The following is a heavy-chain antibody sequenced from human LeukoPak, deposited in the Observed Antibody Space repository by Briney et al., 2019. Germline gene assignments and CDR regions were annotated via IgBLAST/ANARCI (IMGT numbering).Heavy chain of an antibody. J-gene: IGHJ4*02. CDR3: AKDGVYGPGCCYYFDY. Sequence: PGGSLRLSCAASGFTFSSYAMSWVRQAPGKGLEWVSAISGSGASTYYADSVKGRFTISRDNSKNTVYLQMNSLRAEDTAVYYCAKDGVYGPGCCYYFDYWGEGTVVTVSS. V-gene: IGHV3-23*01. CDR1: GFTFSSYA. CDR2: ISGSGAST. D-gene: IGHD3-10*01.